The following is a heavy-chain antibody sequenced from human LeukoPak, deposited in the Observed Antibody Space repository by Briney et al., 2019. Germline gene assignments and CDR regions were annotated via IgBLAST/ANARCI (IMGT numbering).Heavy chain of an antibody. CDR2: ISGSGGST. Sequence: GGSLRLSCAASGFTFSSYAMSWVRQAPGKGLERVSAISGSGGSTYYADSVKGRFTISRDNSKNTLYLQMNSLRAEDTAVYYCATVPMGGYDSSGHKEDYWGQGTLVTVSS. J-gene: IGHJ4*02. CDR1: GFTFSSYA. V-gene: IGHV3-23*01. D-gene: IGHD3-22*01. CDR3: ATVPMGGYDSSGHKEDY.